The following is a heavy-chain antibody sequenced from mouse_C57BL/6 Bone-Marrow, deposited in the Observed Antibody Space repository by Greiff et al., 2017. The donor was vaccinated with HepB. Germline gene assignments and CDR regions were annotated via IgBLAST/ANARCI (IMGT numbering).Heavy chain of an antibody. V-gene: IGHV6-3*01. CDR1: GFTFSNYW. CDR2: IRLKSDNYAT. D-gene: IGHD1-1*01. J-gene: IGHJ1*03. CDR3: TASLITTVVYFDV. Sequence: EVKLVESGGGLVQPGGSMKLSCVASGFTFSNYWMNWVRQSPEKGLEWVAQIRLKSDNYATHYAESVKGRFTISRDDSKSSVYLQMNNLRAEDTGIYYCTASLITTVVYFDVWGTGTTVTVSS.